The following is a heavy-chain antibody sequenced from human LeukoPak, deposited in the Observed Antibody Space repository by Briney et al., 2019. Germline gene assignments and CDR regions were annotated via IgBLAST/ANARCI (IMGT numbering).Heavy chain of an antibody. CDR2: IWYDGGNK. J-gene: IGHJ4*02. D-gene: IGHD1-1*01. CDR1: GFTFTNYG. V-gene: IGHV3-33*01. Sequence: PGGSLRLSCAASGFTFTNYGMHWVRQAPGKGLEWVAVIWYDGGNKYYADSVKGRFTISRDNSKSTLYLQMNTLRAEDTAVYYCAGKGATAGTFDYWGQGTLVTVSS. CDR3: AGKGATAGTFDY.